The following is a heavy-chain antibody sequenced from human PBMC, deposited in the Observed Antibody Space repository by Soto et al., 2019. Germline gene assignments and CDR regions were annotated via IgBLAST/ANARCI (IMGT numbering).Heavy chain of an antibody. Sequence: VFDGTISSLDYYRSLTRQTPGKGLEWIGYIYDGGSCYYNTSVKRGVTISVDTSKNPFSLKLSSVAAADTAVYYCARGKDDVWSSYSLDYWGQGSLVPVSS. CDR3: ARGKDDVWSSYSLDY. J-gene: IGHJ4*02. CDR1: DGTISSLDYY. CDR2: IYDGGSC. D-gene: IGHD3-3*01. V-gene: IGHV4-30-4*01.